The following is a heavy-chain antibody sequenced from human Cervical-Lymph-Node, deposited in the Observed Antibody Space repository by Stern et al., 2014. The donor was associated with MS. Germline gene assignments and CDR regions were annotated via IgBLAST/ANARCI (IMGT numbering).Heavy chain of an antibody. CDR3: VRGGFSYGYGLDA. Sequence: VQLVQPGSQVRKPGASVKVSCQASGYTFISYDIFWVRQATGQGLEWIGWMNPHNANTGHAQKFQGRVTMTRNISISTAYMELSSLRSDDTAVYYCVRGGFSYGYGLDAWGQGTAVIVSS. V-gene: IGHV1-8*01. CDR1: GYTFISYD. J-gene: IGHJ6*02. CDR2: MNPHNANT. D-gene: IGHD5-18*01.